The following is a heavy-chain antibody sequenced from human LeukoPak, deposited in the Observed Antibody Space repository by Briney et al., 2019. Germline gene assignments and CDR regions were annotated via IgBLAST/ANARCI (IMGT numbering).Heavy chain of an antibody. CDR3: AKEGNYDYVWGSYRLGDAFDI. CDR2: INPDGTTT. D-gene: IGHD3-16*02. Sequence: QTGGSLRLSCAASGFPLSNYWMHWVRHTPGKGLVWVSRINPDGTTTSYADSVKGRFTISRDNSKNTLYLQMNSLRAEDTAVYYCAKEGNYDYVWGSYRLGDAFDIWGQGTMVTVSS. J-gene: IGHJ3*02. V-gene: IGHV3-74*01. CDR1: GFPLSNYW.